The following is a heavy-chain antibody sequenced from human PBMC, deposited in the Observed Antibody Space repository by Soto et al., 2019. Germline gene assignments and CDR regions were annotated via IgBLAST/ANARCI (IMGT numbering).Heavy chain of an antibody. CDR2: IYKSATT. J-gene: IGHJ5*01. CDR1: SDSISSVDYF. Sequence: KTSETLSLTCSVSSDSISSVDYFWAWIRQPPGQALEYIGYIYKSATTYYNPSFESRVAISLDTSKSQFSLNVTSVTAADTAVYFCARGRYCLTGRCFPNWFDSWGQGTLVTVSS. D-gene: IGHD2-15*01. V-gene: IGHV4-30-4*01. CDR3: ARGRYCLTGRCFPNWFDS.